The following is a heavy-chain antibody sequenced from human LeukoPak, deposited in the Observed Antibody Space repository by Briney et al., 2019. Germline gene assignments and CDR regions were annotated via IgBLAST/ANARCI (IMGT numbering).Heavy chain of an antibody. CDR2: IYYSGST. CDR3: ARDIRFGELGYGMDV. CDR1: GGSISSYY. D-gene: IGHD3-10*01. J-gene: IGHJ6*02. Sequence: SETLSLTCTVSGGSISSYYWSWIRQPPGKGLEWIGYIYYSGSTNYNPSLKSRVTISVDTSKNQFSLKLSSVTAADTAVYYCARDIRFGELGYGMDVWGQGTTVTVSS. V-gene: IGHV4-59*01.